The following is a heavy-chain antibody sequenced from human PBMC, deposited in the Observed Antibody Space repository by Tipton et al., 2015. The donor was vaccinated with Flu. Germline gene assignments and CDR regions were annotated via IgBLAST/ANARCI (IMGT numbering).Heavy chain of an antibody. Sequence: SLRLSCAASGFTFSSYGMHWVRQAPGKGLEWVAFIRYDGSNKYYADSVKGRFTISRDNSKNTLYLQMNSLRAEDTAVYYCAKTGGWGQPVDYWGQGTLVTVSS. D-gene: IGHD6-19*01. CDR2: IRYDGSNK. CDR1: GFTFSSYG. V-gene: IGHV3-30*02. CDR3: AKTGGWGQPVDY. J-gene: IGHJ4*02.